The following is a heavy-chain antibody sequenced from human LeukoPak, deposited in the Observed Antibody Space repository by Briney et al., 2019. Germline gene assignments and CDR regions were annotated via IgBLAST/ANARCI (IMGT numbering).Heavy chain of an antibody. CDR1: GGSISSSNW. V-gene: IGHV4-4*02. Sequence: SGTLSLTCAVPGGSISSSNWWSWVRQPPGKGLEWIGEIYHSGSTNYNPSLKSRVTISVDKSKNQFSLKLSSVTAADTAVYYCARGMGDSSSWYPFDYWGQGTLVTVSS. J-gene: IGHJ4*02. CDR3: ARGMGDSSSWYPFDY. D-gene: IGHD6-13*01. CDR2: IYHSGST.